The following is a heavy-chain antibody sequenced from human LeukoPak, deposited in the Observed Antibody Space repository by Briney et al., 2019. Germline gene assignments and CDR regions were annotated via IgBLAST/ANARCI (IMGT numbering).Heavy chain of an antibody. D-gene: IGHD4-17*01. CDR3: ARHGGAFDY. V-gene: IGHV5-51*01. CDR1: GSIFTTSW. J-gene: IGHJ4*02. CDR2: VFPADSDT. Sequence: GESLKISCKGSGSIFTTSWIGWVRQLPGKGPEWMGIVFPADSDTRYSPSFQGQVTFSADKSISTAYLQWSSLKASDSAMYYCARHGGAFDYWGQGTLVTVSS.